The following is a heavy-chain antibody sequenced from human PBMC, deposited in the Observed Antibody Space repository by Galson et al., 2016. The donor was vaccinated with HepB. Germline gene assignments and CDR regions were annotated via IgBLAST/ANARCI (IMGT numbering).Heavy chain of an antibody. Sequence: SLRLSCAASGFALSNYWMSWVRQAPGKGLEWVANIRQDGGETYYVASVKGRFSISRDNAKNSLSLQMSRLRAEDTAVYYCVRDGGSGWHFDNWGQGTLITVSS. J-gene: IGHJ4*02. CDR3: VRDGGSGWHFDN. D-gene: IGHD6-19*01. V-gene: IGHV3-7*01. CDR1: GFALSNYW. CDR2: IRQDGGET.